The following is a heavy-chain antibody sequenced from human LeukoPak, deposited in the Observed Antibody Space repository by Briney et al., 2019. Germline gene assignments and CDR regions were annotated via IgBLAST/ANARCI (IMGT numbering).Heavy chain of an antibody. Sequence: GGSLRLSCAASGFTFSSYWMSWVRQAPGKGLEWVSSISSSSSYIYYADSVKGRFTISRDNAKNSLYLQMNSLRAEDTAVYYCARDIVVVVAATDHYYMDVWGKGTTVTVSS. J-gene: IGHJ6*03. CDR2: ISSSSSYI. D-gene: IGHD2-15*01. V-gene: IGHV3-21*01. CDR3: ARDIVVVVAATDHYYMDV. CDR1: GFTFSSYW.